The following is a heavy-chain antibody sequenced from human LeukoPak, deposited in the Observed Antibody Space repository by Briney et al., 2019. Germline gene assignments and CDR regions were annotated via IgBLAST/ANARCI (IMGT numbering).Heavy chain of an antibody. CDR1: GYTFTSYY. V-gene: IGHV1-69*13. J-gene: IGHJ6*04. D-gene: IGHD2-15*01. CDR2: IIPIFGTA. Sequence: SVKVSCKASGYTFTSYYMHWVRQAPGQGLEWMGGIIPIFGTANYAQKFQGRVTITADESTSTAYMELSSLRSEDTVVYYCARGSVFRGQRLKVVAATNYYYYGMDVWGKGTTVTVSS. CDR3: ARGSVFRGQRLKVVAATNYYYYGMDV.